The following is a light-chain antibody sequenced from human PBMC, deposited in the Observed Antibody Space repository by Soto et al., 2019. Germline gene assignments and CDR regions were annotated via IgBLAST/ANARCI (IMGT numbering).Light chain of an antibody. Sequence: NFMLTQPHSVSESPGKTVTISCTGSSGSIASNYVQWYQQRPDSAPTTVIYEDNKRPSGVPDRFSGSVDTSSNSASLIISGLKTEDEADYYCQSHDTTNVVFGRGTKLTVL. CDR1: SGSIASNY. CDR3: QSHDTTNVV. CDR2: EDN. J-gene: IGLJ3*02. V-gene: IGLV6-57*02.